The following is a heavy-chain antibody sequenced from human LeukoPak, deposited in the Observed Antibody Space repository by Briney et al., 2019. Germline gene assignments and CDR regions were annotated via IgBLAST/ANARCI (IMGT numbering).Heavy chain of an antibody. CDR2: IKEDGSEK. J-gene: IGHJ4*02. V-gene: IGHV3-7*01. CDR3: VSCGTTTCIIRFDH. CDR1: GFPLCRYW. D-gene: IGHD2-2*01. Sequence: GGSLSLSSAPSGFPLCRYWMNCVRQAPGKGLEGLASIKEDGSEKSYVDSVKSRFTISRDNSKNSLYLQMNSLTAEDTAVYYCVSCGTTTCIIRFDHWGQGTLVTVSS.